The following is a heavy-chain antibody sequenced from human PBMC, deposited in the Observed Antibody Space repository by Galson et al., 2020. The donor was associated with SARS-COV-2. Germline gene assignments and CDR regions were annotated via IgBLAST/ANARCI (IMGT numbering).Heavy chain of an antibody. CDR1: GFTFSDYD. J-gene: IGHJ3*02. V-gene: IGHV3-13*01. CDR2: AGSVGDT. CDR3: TRGQVGNAFDI. Sequence: GESLRLSCAASGFTFSDYDMHWVRQASGKSLEWVSLAGSVGDTYYLGSVKGRFIISRDNAKSSLYLQMNSLTAGGTAIYYCTRGQVGNAFDIWGQGTLVTVSS. D-gene: IGHD1-26*01.